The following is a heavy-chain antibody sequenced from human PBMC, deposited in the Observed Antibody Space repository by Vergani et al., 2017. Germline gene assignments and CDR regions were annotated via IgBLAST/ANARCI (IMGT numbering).Heavy chain of an antibody. Sequence: QVQLQESGPGLVQPSQTLSLTCTVSGGSISSGGYYWSWIRQHPGKGLEWIGYIYYSGSTNYNPSLKSRVNISVDTSKNQFSLKLSSVTAADTAVYYCARRGSYHYRYFDLWGRGTLVTVSS. CDR3: ARRGSYHYRYFDL. D-gene: IGHD1-26*01. J-gene: IGHJ2*01. V-gene: IGHV4-61*08. CDR2: IYYSGST. CDR1: GGSISSGGYY.